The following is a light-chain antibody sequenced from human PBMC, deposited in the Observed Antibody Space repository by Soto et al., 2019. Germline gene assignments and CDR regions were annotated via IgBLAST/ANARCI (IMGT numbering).Light chain of an antibody. Sequence: ESVLTQSPATLSLSPGERATLSCRASQSVGSYLAWYQQKPGRAPRLLIYDASNRATGIPARFSGSGSGTDFTLTISSLEPEDFAVFYCHQYGISPPTFGQGTKVDIK. V-gene: IGKV3-11*01. CDR3: HQYGISPPT. J-gene: IGKJ1*01. CDR2: DAS. CDR1: QSVGSY.